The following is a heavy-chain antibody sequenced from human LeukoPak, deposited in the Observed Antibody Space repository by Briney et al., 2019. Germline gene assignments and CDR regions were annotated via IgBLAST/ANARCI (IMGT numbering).Heavy chain of an antibody. J-gene: IGHJ4*02. Sequence: GGSLRLSCAASGFNFRNYDMNWVRQVPGKGLEWVSSITSSSSSVRYADSVKGRFTISRENARNSVSLQMNGLRAEDPAVSSCARDGEFFDYWGQGTLVTVSS. CDR3: ARDGEFFDY. V-gene: IGHV3-21*01. D-gene: IGHD7-27*01. CDR2: ITSSSSSV. CDR1: GFNFRNYD.